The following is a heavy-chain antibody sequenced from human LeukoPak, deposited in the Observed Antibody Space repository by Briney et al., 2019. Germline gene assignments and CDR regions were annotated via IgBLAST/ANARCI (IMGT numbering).Heavy chain of an antibody. V-gene: IGHV3-23*01. CDR2: ITGSGGST. CDR3: AKDLAGCSDS. D-gene: IGHD2-8*01. J-gene: IGHJ4*02. Sequence: GGSLRHSCAASGFTFSSFPMTWVPLAPGKGLEWVSTITGSGGSTYYAESVKGRFTISRDNSKNTLYLQMNSLRGEDTALYFCAKDLAGCSDSWGQGTLVTVSS. CDR1: GFTFSSFP.